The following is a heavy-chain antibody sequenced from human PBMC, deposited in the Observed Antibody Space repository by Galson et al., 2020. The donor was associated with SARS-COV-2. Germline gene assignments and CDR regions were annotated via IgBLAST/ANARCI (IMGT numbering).Heavy chain of an antibody. D-gene: IGHD6-13*01. CDR1: GYTLTELS. Sequence: ASVKVSCKVSGYTLTELSMHWVRQAPGKGLEWMGGFDPEDGETIYAQKFQGRVTMTEDTSTDTAYMELSSLRSEDTAGYFCAAQLVRGYYCYDGMDVWGQGTTVTVSS. CDR2: FDPEDGET. CDR3: AAQLVRGYYCYDGMDV. V-gene: IGHV1-24*01. J-gene: IGHJ6*02.